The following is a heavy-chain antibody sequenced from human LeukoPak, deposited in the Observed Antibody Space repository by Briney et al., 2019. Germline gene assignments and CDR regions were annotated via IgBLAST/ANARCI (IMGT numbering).Heavy chain of an antibody. CDR2: IYTSGST. CDR3: ARGGYCGGDCLLGDDAFDI. J-gene: IGHJ3*02. V-gene: IGHV4-4*07. Sequence: SETLSLTCTVSGGSISSYYWSWIRQPAGKGLEWIGRIYTSGSTNYNPSLKSRVTMSVDTSKNQFSLKLSSVTAADTAVYYCARGGYCGGDCLLGDDAFDIWGQGTMVTVS. CDR1: GGSISSYY. D-gene: IGHD2-21*01.